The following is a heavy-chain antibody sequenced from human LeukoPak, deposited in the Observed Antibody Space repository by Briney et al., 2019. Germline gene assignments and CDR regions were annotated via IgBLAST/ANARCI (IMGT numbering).Heavy chain of an antibody. CDR2: INHSGST. Sequence: SETLSLTCAVYGGSFSGYYWSWIRQPPGKGLEWLGEINHSGSTNYNPSLKSRVTISVDTSKDQFSLKLSSVTAADTAVYYCARETITSELSGAYYYYGMDVWGQGTTVTVSS. J-gene: IGHJ6*02. V-gene: IGHV4-34*01. D-gene: IGHD1-14*01. CDR3: ARETITSELSGAYYYYGMDV. CDR1: GGSFSGYY.